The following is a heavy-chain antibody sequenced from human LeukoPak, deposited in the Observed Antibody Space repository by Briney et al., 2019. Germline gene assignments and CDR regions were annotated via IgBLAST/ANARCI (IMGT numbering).Heavy chain of an antibody. D-gene: IGHD2-2*01. V-gene: IGHV1-69*13. CDR2: IIPIFGTA. CDR3: ARDIVVVPAAIGCMDV. CDR1: GGTFSSYA. J-gene: IGHJ6*02. Sequence: SVEVSCKASGGTFSSYAISWVRQAPGQGLEWMGGIIPIFGTANYAQKFQGRVTITADESTSTAYMELSSLRSEDTAVYYCARDIVVVPAAIGCMDVWGQGTTVTVSS.